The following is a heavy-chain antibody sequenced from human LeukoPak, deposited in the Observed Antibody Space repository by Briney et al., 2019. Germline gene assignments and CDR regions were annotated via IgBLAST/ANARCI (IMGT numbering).Heavy chain of an antibody. CDR2: IKQDGSEK. CDR1: GFIFSSYW. J-gene: IGHJ4*02. CDR3: ARDSRGAFDY. V-gene: IGHV3-7*01. Sequence: PGGSLRLSCAASGFIFSSYWMSWVRQAPGKGLEWVANIKQDGSEKYYVDSVKGRFTISRDNAKNSLYLQMNSLRAEDTAVYYCARDSRGAFDYWGQGTLVTVSS. D-gene: IGHD3-10*01.